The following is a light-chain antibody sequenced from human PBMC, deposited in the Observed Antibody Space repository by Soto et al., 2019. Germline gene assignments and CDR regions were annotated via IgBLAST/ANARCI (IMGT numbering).Light chain of an antibody. CDR2: DVN. J-gene: IGLJ1*01. V-gene: IGLV2-11*01. Sequence: QSALTQPRSVSGSPGQSVTISCTGTSNDVGRSDYVSWYQQHPGKAPKVIIYDVNERPSGVPNRFSGSKSGNTASLTISGLQADDEADYYCCSYAGSSTPYVFGTGTKVTVL. CDR1: SNDVGRSDY. CDR3: CSYAGSSTPYV.